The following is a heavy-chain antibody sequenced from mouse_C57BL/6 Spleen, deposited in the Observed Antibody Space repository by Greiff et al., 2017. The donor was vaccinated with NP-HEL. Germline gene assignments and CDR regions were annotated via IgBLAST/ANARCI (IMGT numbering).Heavy chain of an antibody. J-gene: IGHJ2*01. Sequence: EVQGVESGGGLVKPGGSLKLSCAASGFTFSSYAMSWVRQTPEKRLEWVATISDGGSYTYYPDNVKGRFTISRDNAKNNLYLQMSHLTSEDTAMYYCARDYYGSKGFDYWGQGTTLTVSS. CDR1: GFTFSSYA. CDR2: ISDGGSYT. CDR3: ARDYYGSKGFDY. V-gene: IGHV5-4*01. D-gene: IGHD1-1*01.